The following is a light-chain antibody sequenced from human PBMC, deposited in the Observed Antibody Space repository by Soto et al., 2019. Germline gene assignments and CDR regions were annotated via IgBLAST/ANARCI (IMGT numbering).Light chain of an antibody. V-gene: IGKV3-20*01. CDR1: QSVSSSY. J-gene: IGKJ4*01. CDR2: GAS. Sequence: EIVLTQSPGTLSLSPGERATLSCRASQSVSSSYLAWYQQKPGQAPRLLIYGASSRATGIPDRFSGSGSGTEFTLTISRLEPEDFAVYYCQQYVSSPLTFGGGTKVDIK. CDR3: QQYVSSPLT.